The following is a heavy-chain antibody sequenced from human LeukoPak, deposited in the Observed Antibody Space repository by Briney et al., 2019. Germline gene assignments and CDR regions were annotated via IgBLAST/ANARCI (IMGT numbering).Heavy chain of an antibody. CDR2: IRQDGGQT. V-gene: IGHV3-7*01. D-gene: IGHD3-10*01. Sequence: GGSLRLSCAASERTFSGYWMNWVRQAPGKGLQWVGNIRQDGGQTHYLDSVKGRFTISRDNAKRSLYLQMNSLRPEDTAVYYCARDGHSSGSFDYWGQGTLVTVSS. J-gene: IGHJ4*02. CDR3: ARDGHSSGSFDY. CDR1: ERTFSGYW.